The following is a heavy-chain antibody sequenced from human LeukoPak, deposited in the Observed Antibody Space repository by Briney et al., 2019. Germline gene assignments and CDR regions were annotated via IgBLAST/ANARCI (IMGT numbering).Heavy chain of an antibody. CDR1: GYTFTSYG. V-gene: IGHV1-18*01. Sequence: ASVKVSCKASGYTFTSYGISWVRQAPGQGLEWMGWISAYNGNTNYAQKLQGRVTMTTDTSTSTAYMELRSLRSDDTAVYYCARERAMTTVTQGAFDIWGQGTLVTVSS. D-gene: IGHD4-11*01. CDR3: ARERAMTTVTQGAFDI. J-gene: IGHJ4*02. CDR2: ISAYNGNT.